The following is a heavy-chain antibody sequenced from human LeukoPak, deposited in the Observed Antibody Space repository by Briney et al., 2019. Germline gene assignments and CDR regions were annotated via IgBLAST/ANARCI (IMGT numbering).Heavy chain of an antibody. Sequence: SETLSLTCTVSGGSISSSSYYWGWIRQPPGKGLEWIGYIYYSGSTYYDPSLKSRVTISVDTSKNQFSLKLSSVTAADTAVYYCARRGNYGSGSYGPWGQGTLVTVSS. CDR2: IYYSGST. V-gene: IGHV4-30-4*08. D-gene: IGHD3-10*01. CDR1: GGSISSSSYY. CDR3: ARRGNYGSGSYGP. J-gene: IGHJ5*02.